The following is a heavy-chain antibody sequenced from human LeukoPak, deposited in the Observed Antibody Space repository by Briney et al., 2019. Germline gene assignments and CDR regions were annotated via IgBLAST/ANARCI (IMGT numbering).Heavy chain of an antibody. D-gene: IGHD3-22*01. J-gene: IGHJ4*02. V-gene: IGHV3-23*01. CDR1: GFTFSDYA. CDR2: ISGSGGST. Sequence: GGSLRLSCRASGFTFSDYAMSWVRQAPGKGLEWVSAISGSGGSTYYADSVKGRFTISRDNSKNTLYLQMNSLRAEDTAVYYCAKEITMIVVVITVFDYWGQGTLVTVSS. CDR3: AKEITMIVVVITVFDY.